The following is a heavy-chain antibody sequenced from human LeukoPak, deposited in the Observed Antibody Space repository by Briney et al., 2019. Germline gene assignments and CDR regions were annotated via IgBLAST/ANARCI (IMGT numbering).Heavy chain of an antibody. D-gene: IGHD2-2*02. V-gene: IGHV3-53*01. Sequence: GGSLRLSCAASGFTVSSNYMNWVRQAPGKGLEWVSVIYSGGSTYYADSVKGRFTISTDKSKNTLYLQMNSLRAEDTALYYCAKDGGIVVVPAAIRDYCYGMDVWGQGTTVTVSS. CDR2: IYSGGST. J-gene: IGHJ6*02. CDR1: GFTVSSNY. CDR3: AKDGGIVVVPAAIRDYCYGMDV.